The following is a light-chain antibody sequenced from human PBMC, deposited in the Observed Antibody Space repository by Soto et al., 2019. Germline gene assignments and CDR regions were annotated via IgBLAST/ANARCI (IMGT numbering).Light chain of an antibody. Sequence: DIQMTQSPSSLSASVGDRVTITCRASQSIRSYLNMYQQRPGKDPQLLIYAASGLQRGVPSRFSGSGSGTDFTLTISTLQPEDFATYYCQPNYDTPRTLGQGTKVEIK. CDR3: QPNYDTPRT. V-gene: IGKV1-39*01. CDR1: QSIRSY. CDR2: AAS. J-gene: IGKJ1*01.